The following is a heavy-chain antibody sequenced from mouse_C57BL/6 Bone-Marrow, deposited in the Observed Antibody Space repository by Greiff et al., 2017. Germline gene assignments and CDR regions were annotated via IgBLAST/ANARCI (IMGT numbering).Heavy chain of an antibody. V-gene: IGHV1-76*01. CDR1: GYTFTDYY. Sequence: QVQLQQSGAELVRPGASVKLSCKASGYTFTDYYINWVKQRPGQGLEWIARIYPGSGNTYYNEKFKGKATLTAEKSSSTAYMQLSSLTSEDSAVYFCARSGLRRRTWFAYWGQGTLVTVSA. CDR2: IYPGSGNT. CDR3: ARSGLRRRTWFAY. D-gene: IGHD2-4*01. J-gene: IGHJ3*01.